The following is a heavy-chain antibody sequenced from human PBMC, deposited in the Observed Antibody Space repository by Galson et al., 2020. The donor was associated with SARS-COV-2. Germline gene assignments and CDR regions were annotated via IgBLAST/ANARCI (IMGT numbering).Heavy chain of an antibody. Sequence: GGSLRLSCAASGFTFSSYAMSWVRQAPGKGLEWVSAISGSGGSTYYADSVKGRFTISRDNSKNTLYLQMNSLRAEDTAVYYCAKDLESAIVGATNSAFDIWGQGTMVTVSS. J-gene: IGHJ3*02. CDR3: AKDLESAIVGATNSAFDI. D-gene: IGHD1-26*01. CDR2: ISGSGGST. CDR1: GFTFSSYA. V-gene: IGHV3-23*01.